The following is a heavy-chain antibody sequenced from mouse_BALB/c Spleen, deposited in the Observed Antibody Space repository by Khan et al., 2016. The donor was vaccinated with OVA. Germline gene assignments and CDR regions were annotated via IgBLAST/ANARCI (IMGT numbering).Heavy chain of an antibody. CDR1: GFSLTSYG. V-gene: IGHV2-9*02. CDR3: ARLEDI. J-gene: IGHJ2*01. CDR2: IRAGGSK. Sequence: QVQLKESGPGLVAPSQSLSITCTVSGFSLTSYGVHWVRQPPGKGLEWLGVIRAGGSKNYNSAHMSSLSISKDNPKSQIFLKMNSLQTDDNAMYYCARLEDIWGQGTTLTVSS. D-gene: IGHD1-3*01.